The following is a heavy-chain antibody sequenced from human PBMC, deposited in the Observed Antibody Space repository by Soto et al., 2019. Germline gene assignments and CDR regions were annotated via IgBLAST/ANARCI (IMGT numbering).Heavy chain of an antibody. V-gene: IGHV4-59*01. Sequence: TSETLSLTCTVSGGSISSYYWSWIRQPPGKGLEWIGYIYYSGSTNYNPSLKIRVTISVDTSKNQFSLQLSSVTAADTAVYYCARGGERYYDILTGYPNWFDPWGQGTLVTVSS. J-gene: IGHJ5*02. CDR3: ARGGERYYDILTGYPNWFDP. D-gene: IGHD3-9*01. CDR1: GGSISSYY. CDR2: IYYSGST.